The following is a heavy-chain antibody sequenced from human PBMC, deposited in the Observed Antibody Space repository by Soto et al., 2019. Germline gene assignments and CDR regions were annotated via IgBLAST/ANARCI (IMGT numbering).Heavy chain of an antibody. J-gene: IGHJ6*02. V-gene: IGHV1-18*01. CDR1: GYTFTSYG. Sequence: QVQLVQSGAEVKKPGASVKVSCKASGYTFTSYGISWVRQAPGQGLEWMGWISAYNGNTNHAQKLQGRVTMTTDTSTSKAQMELRRLTSDDTAVYDCAREGVATVTGHYYGMDVWGQGTTVTVSS. D-gene: IGHD5-12*01. CDR3: AREGVATVTGHYYGMDV. CDR2: ISAYNGNT.